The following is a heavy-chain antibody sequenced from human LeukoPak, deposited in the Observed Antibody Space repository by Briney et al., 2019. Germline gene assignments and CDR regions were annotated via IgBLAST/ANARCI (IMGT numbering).Heavy chain of an antibody. Sequence: GGSLRLSCSASGFTFSSYAMHWVRQAPGEGLEYVSAISSNGGSTYYADSVKGRFTISRDNSKNTLYLQMSSLRAEDTAVYYCVKDSGMATHDYWGQGTLVTVSS. CDR1: GFTFSSYA. J-gene: IGHJ4*02. V-gene: IGHV3-64D*06. CDR3: VKDSGMATHDY. D-gene: IGHD5-12*01. CDR2: ISSNGGST.